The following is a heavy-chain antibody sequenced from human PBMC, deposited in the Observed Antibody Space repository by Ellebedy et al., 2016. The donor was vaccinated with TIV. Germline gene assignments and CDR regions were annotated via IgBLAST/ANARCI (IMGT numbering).Heavy chain of an antibody. V-gene: IGHV4-59*12. D-gene: IGHD3-22*01. Sequence: GSLRLSCTVSGVTISAYYGRWIRQPPGKGLEWIGYIYYSGSTNYNPSLKSRVTISVDTSKNQFSLKLSSLTAADTAVYYCASGKYYYDRSASYVRKPFASWGQGTLVPVSS. CDR1: GVTISAYY. CDR3: ASGKYYYDRSASYVRKPFAS. J-gene: IGHJ4*02. CDR2: IYYSGST.